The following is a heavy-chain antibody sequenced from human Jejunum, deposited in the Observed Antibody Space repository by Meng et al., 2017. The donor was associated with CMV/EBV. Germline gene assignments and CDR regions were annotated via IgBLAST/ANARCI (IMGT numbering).Heavy chain of an antibody. D-gene: IGHD1-14*01. CDR2: INSDETFT. CDR3: ARENNGPEEY. CDR1: GYGFHYYW. Sequence: LSCAASGYGFHYYWMDWARQAPRKGLVWVSRINSDETFTKYADSVKGRCTISRDNAKNMLYLEINSLRAEDTTVYYCARENNGPEEYWGQGTLVTVSS. J-gene: IGHJ4*01. V-gene: IGHV3-74*01.